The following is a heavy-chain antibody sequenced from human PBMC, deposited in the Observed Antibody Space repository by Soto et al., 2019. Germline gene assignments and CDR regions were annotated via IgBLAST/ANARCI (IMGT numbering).Heavy chain of an antibody. Sequence: GGSLRLSCAASGFTFSSYAMSWVRQAPGKGLEWVSAISGSGGSTYYADSVKGRFTISRDNSKNTLYLQMNSLRAEDTAVYYCAKMNLRGIRYYDFWSGYFFDYWGQGTLVTVSS. J-gene: IGHJ4*02. D-gene: IGHD3-3*01. V-gene: IGHV3-23*01. CDR3: AKMNLRGIRYYDFWSGYFFDY. CDR1: GFTFSSYA. CDR2: ISGSGGST.